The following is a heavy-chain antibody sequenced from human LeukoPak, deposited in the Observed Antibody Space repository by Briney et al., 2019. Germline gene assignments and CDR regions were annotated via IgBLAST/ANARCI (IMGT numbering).Heavy chain of an antibody. Sequence: SSVNVSCKASGYTFTNYDFNWVRQATGQGLAWMGWVSPTSGNTGYDQNFQGRIIITKNTSINTVYMELSSLRAEDTAGYYCARGRYPWDKGGYYYMDVWGKGTTVTVSS. J-gene: IGHJ6*03. V-gene: IGHV1-8*03. CDR2: VSPTSGNT. CDR1: GYTFTNYD. D-gene: IGHD1-26*01. CDR3: ARGRYPWDKGGYYYMDV.